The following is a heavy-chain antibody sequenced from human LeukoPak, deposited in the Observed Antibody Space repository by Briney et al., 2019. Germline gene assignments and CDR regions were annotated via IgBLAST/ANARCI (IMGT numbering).Heavy chain of an antibody. J-gene: IGHJ4*02. CDR3: ARGPSYGDRSDFLDY. CDR2: IKQGGSEI. D-gene: IGHD4/OR15-4a*01. CDR1: GFTFSSHW. Sequence: GGSLRLSCAASGFTFSSHWMSYVREAPGKGLEWVADIKQGGSEIYYVDSVKGRFTISRDNGKNSLYLQMNSLRAEDTAVYYCARGPSYGDRSDFLDYWGQGTLVTVSS. V-gene: IGHV3-7*01.